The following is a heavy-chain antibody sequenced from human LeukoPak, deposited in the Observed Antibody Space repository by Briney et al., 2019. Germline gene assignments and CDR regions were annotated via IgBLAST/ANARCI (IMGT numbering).Heavy chain of an antibody. CDR3: ARDQYYDSSGYYDYYYYGMDV. CDR2: ISPNSGGT. J-gene: IGHJ6*02. CDR1: GYTFTGYY. Sequence: ASVKVSCKASGYTFTGYYMHWVRQAPGQGLEWMGWISPNSGGTNYAQKFQGRVTMTRDTSISTAYMELSRLRSDDTAAYYCARDQYYDSSGYYDYYYYGMDVWGQGTTVTVSS. V-gene: IGHV1-2*02. D-gene: IGHD3-22*01.